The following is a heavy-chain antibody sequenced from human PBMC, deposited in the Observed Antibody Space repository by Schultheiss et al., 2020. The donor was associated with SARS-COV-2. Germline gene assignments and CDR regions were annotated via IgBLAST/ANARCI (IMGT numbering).Heavy chain of an antibody. V-gene: IGHV4-59*12. Sequence: GSLRLSCTVSGGSISSYYWNWIRQPAGKGLEWIGYIYYSGSTYYNPSLKSRVTISVDTSKNQFSLKLSSVTAADTAVYYCARAPLGTTAIDAFDIWGQGTMVTVSS. D-gene: IGHD1-7*01. CDR3: ARAPLGTTAIDAFDI. CDR1: GGSISSYY. CDR2: IYYSGST. J-gene: IGHJ3*02.